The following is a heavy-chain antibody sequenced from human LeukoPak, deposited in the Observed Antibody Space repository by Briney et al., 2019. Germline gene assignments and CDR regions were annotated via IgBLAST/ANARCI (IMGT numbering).Heavy chain of an antibody. CDR2: ISYDGSNK. CDR3: ARAEIDAFDI. Sequence: PGRSLRLSCAASGFTFSSYAMHWVRQAPGKGLEWVAVISYDGSNKYYADSVKGRFTISRDNSKNTLYLQMNSLRAEDTAVYYCARAEIDAFDIWGQGTMVTVSS. J-gene: IGHJ3*02. V-gene: IGHV3-30*04. CDR1: GFTFSSYA.